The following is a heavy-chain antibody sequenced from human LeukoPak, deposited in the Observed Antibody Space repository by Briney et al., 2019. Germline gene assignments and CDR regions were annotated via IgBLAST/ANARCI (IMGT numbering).Heavy chain of an antibody. CDR1: GFTFSSYA. CDR2: ISYDGSNK. J-gene: IGHJ6*02. D-gene: IGHD3-3*01. CDR3: ARAPVDFWSGYYYYGMDV. Sequence: GRSLRLSCAASGFTFSSYAMHWVRQAPGKGLEWVAVISYDGSNKYYADSVKGRFTISRDNSKNTLYLQMNSLRAEDTAVYYCARAPVDFWSGYYYYGMDVWGQGTTVTVSS. V-gene: IGHV3-30-3*01.